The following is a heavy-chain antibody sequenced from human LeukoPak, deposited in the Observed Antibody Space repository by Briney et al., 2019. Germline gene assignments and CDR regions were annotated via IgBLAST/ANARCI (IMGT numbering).Heavy chain of an antibody. V-gene: IGHV5-51*01. Sequence: GESLKISCQGSGFRFSTYWIAWVRQMPGKGLEWMGIIYPDDSDTRYSPSFQGQVTISADKSIDTAYLQWSSLKASDTGMYYCARHRPGYVGGPYYFDYWGQGTLVTVSS. CDR3: ARHRPGYVGGPYYFDY. J-gene: IGHJ4*02. CDR2: IYPDDSDT. CDR1: GFRFSTYW. D-gene: IGHD2-2*01.